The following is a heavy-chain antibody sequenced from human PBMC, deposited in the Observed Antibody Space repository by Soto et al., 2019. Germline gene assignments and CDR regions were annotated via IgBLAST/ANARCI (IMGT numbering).Heavy chain of an antibody. J-gene: IGHJ4*02. CDR3: ARDRSGFGFFDY. D-gene: IGHD3-3*01. Sequence: SATRSLTCTVSGGYLGNHYWSWLRQPPGKGLEWIGYIYYSGSTNYNPSLKSRVTISVDTSKNQYSLKVSSVTAADTAVYYCARDRSGFGFFDYWGQGTRVTVSA. CDR2: IYYSGST. CDR1: GGYLGNHY. V-gene: IGHV4-59*11.